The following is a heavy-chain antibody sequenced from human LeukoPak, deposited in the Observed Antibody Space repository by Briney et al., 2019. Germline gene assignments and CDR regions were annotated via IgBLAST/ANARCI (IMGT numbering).Heavy chain of an antibody. D-gene: IGHD3-22*01. J-gene: IGHJ4*02. Sequence: ESLKISCKGSGYSFTSYWIGWVRQMPGKGLEWMGIIYPGDSDTRYSPSFQGQVTISADKSISTAYLQWSSLKASDTAMYYCARPYYDSSGYHEYYFDYWGQGTLVTVSS. CDR1: GYSFTSYW. CDR2: IYPGDSDT. CDR3: ARPYYDSSGYHEYYFDY. V-gene: IGHV5-51*01.